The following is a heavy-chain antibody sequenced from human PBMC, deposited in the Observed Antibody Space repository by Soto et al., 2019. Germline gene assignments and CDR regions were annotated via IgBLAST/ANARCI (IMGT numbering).Heavy chain of an antibody. J-gene: IGHJ4*02. V-gene: IGHV3-23*01. Sequence: GGSLGLSCAASGFTFSSYGMTWVRQAPGKGLEWVSFSSATGAGTYYADSVKGRFTISRDNSKNTLYLQMTSLRADDTAVYYCAKDRRAGGNYGFYSDFWGQGALVTVSP. CDR1: GFTFSSYG. CDR3: AKDRRAGGNYGFYSDF. CDR2: SSATGAGT. D-gene: IGHD1-7*01.